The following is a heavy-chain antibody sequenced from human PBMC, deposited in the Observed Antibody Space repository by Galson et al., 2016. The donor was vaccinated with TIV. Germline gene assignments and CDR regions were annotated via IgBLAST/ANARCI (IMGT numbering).Heavy chain of an antibody. CDR1: GYGFTAFY. D-gene: IGHD3-10*01. CDR2: INPTSGDT. CDR3: ARDRHFGSGNSEY. Sequence: SVKVSCKASGYGFTAFYIHWVRQAPGQGLEWMGWINPTSGDTKYAQKFQDRVTMTSDTSISTAYMELSRLTYDDTAVYYCARDRHFGSGNSEYWGQGALVTVSS. J-gene: IGHJ4*02. V-gene: IGHV1-2*02.